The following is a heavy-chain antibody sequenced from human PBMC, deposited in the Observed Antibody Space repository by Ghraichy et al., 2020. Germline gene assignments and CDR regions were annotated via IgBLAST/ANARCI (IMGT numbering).Heavy chain of an antibody. D-gene: IGHD2-15*01. CDR2: IYYSGST. J-gene: IGHJ4*02. CDR1: GGSMNTFY. CDR3: ARGGWYEDY. V-gene: IGHV4-59*01. Sequence: SETLSLTCTVSGGSMNTFYWSWFRQPPGKGLEYIGYIYYSGSTNYNASLESRVTISVDTSRNQFSLKLSSVTAADTAVYYGARGGWYEDYWGQGTLVTVSS.